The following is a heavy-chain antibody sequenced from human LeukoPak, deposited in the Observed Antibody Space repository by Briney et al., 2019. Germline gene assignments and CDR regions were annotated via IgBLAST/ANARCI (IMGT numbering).Heavy chain of an antibody. Sequence: GGSLRLSCAASGFTFSSYAMHWVRQAPGKGLEWVAVISYDGSNKYYADSVKGRFTISRDNSKNTLYLQMNSLRAEDTAVYYCARATGGYSSRGAYDYWGQGTLVTVSS. CDR1: GFTFSSYA. CDR2: ISYDGSNK. J-gene: IGHJ4*02. D-gene: IGHD6-13*01. V-gene: IGHV3-30-3*01. CDR3: ARATGGYSSRGAYDY.